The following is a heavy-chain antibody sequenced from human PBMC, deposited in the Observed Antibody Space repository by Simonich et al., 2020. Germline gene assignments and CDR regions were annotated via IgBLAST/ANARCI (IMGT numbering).Heavy chain of an antibody. Sequence: QVQLVQSGAEVKKPEASVKVSCKASGYTFTGYGISWVRQAPGQVHEWMGWVRAYNCNTNDAQKLQGRVTMTTDTSTSTAYMELRSLRSDDTAVYYCARSTTGTTAFDIWGQGTMVTVSS. V-gene: IGHV1-18*01. CDR1: GYTFTGYG. CDR2: VRAYNCNT. D-gene: IGHD1-1*01. J-gene: IGHJ3*02. CDR3: ARSTTGTTAFDI.